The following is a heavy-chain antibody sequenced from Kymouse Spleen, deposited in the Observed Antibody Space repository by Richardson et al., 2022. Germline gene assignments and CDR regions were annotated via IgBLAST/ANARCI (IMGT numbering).Heavy chain of an antibody. CDR3: AREDGSGSYLFDY. Sequence: QVQLQESGPGLVKPSETLSLTCTVSGGSVSSGSYYWSWIRQPPGKGLEWIGYIYYSGSTNYNPSLKSRVTISVDTSKNQFSLKLSSVTAADTAVYYCAREDGSGSYLFDYWGQGTLVTVSS. V-gene: IGHV4-61*01. CDR1: GGSVSSGSYY. D-gene: IGHD3-10*01. CDR2: IYYSGST. J-gene: IGHJ4*02.